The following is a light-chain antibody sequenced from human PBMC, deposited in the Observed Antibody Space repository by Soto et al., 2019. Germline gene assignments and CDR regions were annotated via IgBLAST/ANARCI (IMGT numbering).Light chain of an antibody. CDR2: DVT. CDR1: ISDVAGYNY. Sequence: QSVLTQPRSVSGSPGQSVTISCTGTISDVAGYNYVSWYQHHPGKAPKLLISDVTKRPSCVPDRFSDSKSGSTAFLTISELQAEDEADYYCSSYAGSNNLVVGGGTKVTVL. CDR3: SSYAGSNNLV. V-gene: IGLV2-11*01. J-gene: IGLJ2*01.